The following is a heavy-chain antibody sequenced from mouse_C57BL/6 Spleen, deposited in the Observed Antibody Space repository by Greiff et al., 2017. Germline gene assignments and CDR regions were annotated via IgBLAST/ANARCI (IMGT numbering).Heavy chain of an antibody. V-gene: IGHV1-55*01. CDR1: GYTFTSYW. Sequence: QVQLQQSGAELVKPGASVKMSCKASGYTFTSYWITWVKQRPGQGLEWIGDIYPGSGSTNYNEKFKSKATLTVDTSSSTAYMQLSSLTSEDSAVYYCARSRDYYGSSFYWYFDVWGTGTTVTVSS. J-gene: IGHJ1*03. D-gene: IGHD1-1*01. CDR3: ARSRDYYGSSFYWYFDV. CDR2: IYPGSGST.